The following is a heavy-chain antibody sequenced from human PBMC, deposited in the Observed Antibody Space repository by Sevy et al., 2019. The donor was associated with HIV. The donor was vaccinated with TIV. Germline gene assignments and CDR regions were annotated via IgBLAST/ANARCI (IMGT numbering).Heavy chain of an antibody. CDR3: ARTGDSSGRDNCFDP. V-gene: IGHV5-10-1*01. D-gene: IGHD3-22*01. J-gene: IGHJ5*02. Sequence: GESLKISCKGSGYTFTSYWISWVRQMPGKGLEWMGRIDPSDSYTHYNPSFQGHVTISVDKSINTAYLQWSSLKASDTAMYYCARTGDSSGRDNCFDPRGQGTLVTVSS. CDR2: IDPSDSYT. CDR1: GYTFTSYW.